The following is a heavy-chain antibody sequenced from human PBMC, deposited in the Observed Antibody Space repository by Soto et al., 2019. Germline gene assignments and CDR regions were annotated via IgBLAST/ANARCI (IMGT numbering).Heavy chain of an antibody. CDR2: ISVSGDSG. D-gene: IGHD2-21*02. J-gene: IGHJ4*02. Sequence: EVQLLESGGGLVQPGGSLRLSCATSGFTFSSYAMSWVRQAPVKGLEWVSGISVSGDSGYDADSVKGRFTISRDNSKSTLYLQMNSLRAEDTAVYYCATIFRYGDPEYWGQGVRVTVSS. CDR1: GFTFSSYA. V-gene: IGHV3-23*01. CDR3: ATIFRYGDPEY.